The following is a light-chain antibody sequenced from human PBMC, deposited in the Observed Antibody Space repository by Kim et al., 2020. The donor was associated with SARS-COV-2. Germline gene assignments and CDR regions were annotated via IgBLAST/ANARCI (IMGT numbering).Light chain of an antibody. Sequence: DIQMTQSPSTLSASVGDRVTITCRASQSISSWLDWYQQKPGKAPKLLIYKASSLESGVPSRFSGSASGTEFTLTISSLQPDDFATYYCQQYNSYSRTFGQGTKVDIK. J-gene: IGKJ1*01. CDR2: KAS. V-gene: IGKV1-5*03. CDR3: QQYNSYSRT. CDR1: QSISSW.